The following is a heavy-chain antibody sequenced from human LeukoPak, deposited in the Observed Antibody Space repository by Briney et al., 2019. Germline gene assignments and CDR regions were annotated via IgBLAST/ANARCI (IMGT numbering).Heavy chain of an antibody. V-gene: IGHV4-34*01. D-gene: IGHD5-18*01. J-gene: IGHJ4*02. CDR3: ARAKPRIRYSYGRGSDY. CDR1: GGSFSGYY. Sequence: PSETLSLTCAVYGGSFSGYYWSWIRQPPGKGLEWIGEINHSGSTNYNPSLKSRVTISVDTSKNQFSLKLSSVTAADTAVYYCARAKPRIRYSYGRGSDYWGQGTLVTVSS. CDR2: INHSGST.